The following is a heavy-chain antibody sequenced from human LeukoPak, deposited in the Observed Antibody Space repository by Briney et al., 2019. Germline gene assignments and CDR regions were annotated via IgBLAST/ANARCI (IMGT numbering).Heavy chain of an antibody. CDR1: GFXFDGYT. Sequence: PGGSLRLSCIASGFXFDGYTINWVRQAPGKGLEWLSYISTGGRTVKYADSVKGRFTISRDNARSSLFLQMSNLRVEDTAVYFCARGATVTYYFDHWGQGALVAVSS. J-gene: IGHJ4*02. V-gene: IGHV3-48*04. CDR3: ARGATVTYYFDH. CDR2: ISTGGRTV. D-gene: IGHD4-17*01.